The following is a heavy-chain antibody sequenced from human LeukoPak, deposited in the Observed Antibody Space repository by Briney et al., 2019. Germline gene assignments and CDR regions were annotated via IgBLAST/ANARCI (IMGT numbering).Heavy chain of an antibody. CDR1: GGSISSSSYY. CDR3: ARLIAVAGLPDY. Sequence: PSETLSLTCTVSGGSISSSSYYWGWIRQPPGKGLEWIGSIYYSGSTYYNPSLKSRVTISVDTSKNQFSLKLSSVTAADTAVYYCARLIAVAGLPDYWGQGTLVTVSS. J-gene: IGHJ4*02. D-gene: IGHD6-19*01. V-gene: IGHV4-39*01. CDR2: IYYSGST.